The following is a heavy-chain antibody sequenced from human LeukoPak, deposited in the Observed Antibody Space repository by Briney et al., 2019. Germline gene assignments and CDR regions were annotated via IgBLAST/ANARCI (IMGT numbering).Heavy chain of an antibody. V-gene: IGHV4-30-2*01. J-gene: IGHJ4*02. CDR1: GGSISSGGYS. CDR2: IYHSGST. Sequence: SQTLSLTCAVSGGSISSGGYSWSWIRQPPGKGLEWIGYIYHSGSTYYNPSLKSRVTISVDTSKNQFSLKLSSVTAADTAVYYCARAAGDDYYFDYWGQGTLVTVSS. CDR3: ARAAGDDYYFDY. D-gene: IGHD3-10*01.